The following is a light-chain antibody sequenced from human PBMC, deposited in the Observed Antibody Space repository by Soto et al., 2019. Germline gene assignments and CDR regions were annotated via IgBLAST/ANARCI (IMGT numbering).Light chain of an antibody. CDR3: ISYTGSSTSYV. CDR1: SSHVGSYDH. V-gene: IGLV2-14*01. J-gene: IGLJ1*01. CDR2: EVS. Sequence: QPGLTQPSSWSVSPGQSITISFSGTSSHVGSYDHVAGYQQFPGKTPKLMIYEVSNRPSGVSSRFSGSKSGNTASLTISGLQAEDEADYYCISYTGSSTSYVFGSGTKVTV.